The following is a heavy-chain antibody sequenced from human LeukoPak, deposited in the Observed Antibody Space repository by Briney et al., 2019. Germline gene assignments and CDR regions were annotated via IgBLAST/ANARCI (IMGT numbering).Heavy chain of an antibody. D-gene: IGHD1-26*01. CDR2: IYYSGNT. CDR1: GYSIRSDYY. Sequence: SETLSLTCTVSGYSIRSDYYWGWIRQPPGKVLEWIGNIYYSGNTYYNPSLKSRVSISVDTSKNQFSLKLSSVTATDTAMYYCARVACSGSYCPYDYWGQGTLVTVSS. CDR3: ARVACSGSYCPYDY. J-gene: IGHJ4*02. V-gene: IGHV4-38-2*02.